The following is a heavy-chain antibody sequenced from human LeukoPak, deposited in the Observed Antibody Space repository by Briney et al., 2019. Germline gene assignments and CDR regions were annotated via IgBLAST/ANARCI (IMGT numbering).Heavy chain of an antibody. D-gene: IGHD6-13*01. V-gene: IGHV4-59*08. Sequence: PSETLSLTCTVSGGSISSYYWTWIRQPPGKGLEWIGYIYYSGSTNYNPSLKSRVTISVDTSKNQFSLKLSSVTAADTAMYYCARAYSNSWYWFDPWGQGTLVTVSS. J-gene: IGHJ5*02. CDR2: IYYSGST. CDR3: ARAYSNSWYWFDP. CDR1: GGSISSYY.